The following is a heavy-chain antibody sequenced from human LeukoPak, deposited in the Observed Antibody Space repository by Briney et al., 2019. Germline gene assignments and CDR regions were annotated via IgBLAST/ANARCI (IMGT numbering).Heavy chain of an antibody. D-gene: IGHD3-10*01. V-gene: IGHV1-8*01. CDR1: GYTFTSYD. Sequence: GASVKVSCKASGYTFTSYDINWVRQATGQGLEWMGWMNPNSGNTGYAQKFQGRVTMTRNTSISTAYMELSSLRSEDTAVYYCARGDYYGSGTAVERYYYGMDVWGQGTTVTVSS. CDR3: ARGDYYGSGTAVERYYYGMDV. CDR2: MNPNSGNT. J-gene: IGHJ6*02.